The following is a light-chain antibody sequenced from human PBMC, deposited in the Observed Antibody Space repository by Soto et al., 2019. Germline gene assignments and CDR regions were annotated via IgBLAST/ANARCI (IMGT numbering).Light chain of an antibody. V-gene: IGKV3-20*01. CDR1: QSVSNNY. CDR3: QQCGSSPWT. Sequence: EIVLTQSPGTLSLSPGERATLSCRASQSVSNNYLAWYQQKPGQAPRLLIYGASSRATGIPDRFSGSGSATDFTLTISRLEPEDFAVYFCQQCGSSPWTFGQGTKVDIK. J-gene: IGKJ1*01. CDR2: GAS.